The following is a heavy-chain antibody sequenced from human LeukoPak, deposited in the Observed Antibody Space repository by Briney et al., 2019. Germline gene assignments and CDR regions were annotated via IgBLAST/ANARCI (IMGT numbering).Heavy chain of an antibody. CDR3: ARDLHSSSIRTIDY. CDR2: IIPIFGTA. Sequence: EASVKVSCKASGGTFSSYAISWVRQAPGQGLEWMGGIIPIFGTANYAQKFQGRVTITADESTSTAYMELSSLRSEDTAVYYCARDLHSSSIRTIDYWGQGTLVTVSS. CDR1: GGTFSSYA. V-gene: IGHV1-69*13. J-gene: IGHJ4*02. D-gene: IGHD6-13*01.